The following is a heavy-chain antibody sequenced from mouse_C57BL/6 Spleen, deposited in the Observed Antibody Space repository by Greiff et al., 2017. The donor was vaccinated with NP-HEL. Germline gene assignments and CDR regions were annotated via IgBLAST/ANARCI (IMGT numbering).Heavy chain of an antibody. V-gene: IGHV5-4*01. CDR3: AREGLRYAMDY. J-gene: IGHJ4*01. Sequence: EVKLQESGGGLVKPGGSLKLSCAASGFTFSSNAMSWVRQTPEKRLEWVATISDGGSYTYYPDNVKGRFTISRDNAKNNLYLQMSHLKSEDTAMYYCAREGLRYAMDYWGQGTSVTVSS. CDR2: ISDGGSYT. CDR1: GFTFSSNA. D-gene: IGHD2-4*01.